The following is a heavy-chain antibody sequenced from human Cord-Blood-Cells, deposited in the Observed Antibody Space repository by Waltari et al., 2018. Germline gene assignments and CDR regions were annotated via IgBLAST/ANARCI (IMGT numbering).Heavy chain of an antibody. CDR2: IWYDGSNK. CDR3: ARGSTVNYYGMDV. CDR1: GFTFSSYG. D-gene: IGHD4-4*01. V-gene: IGHV3-33*01. Sequence: QVQLVESGGGVVQPGRSLRLSCEASGFTFSSYGLHWVSQAPGKGLEWVAVIWYDGSNKYYADSVKGRFTIARDNSKNTLYLQMNSLRAEDTAVYYCARGSTVNYYGMDVWGQGTTVSVSS. J-gene: IGHJ6*02.